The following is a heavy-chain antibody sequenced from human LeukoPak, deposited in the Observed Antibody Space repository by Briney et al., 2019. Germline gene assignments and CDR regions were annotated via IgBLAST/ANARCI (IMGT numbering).Heavy chain of an antibody. CDR3: ARARITMVRGVIINFGPYYYGMGV. CDR2: IIPIFGTA. D-gene: IGHD3-10*01. V-gene: IGHV1-69*01. CDR1: GGTFSSYA. Sequence: GALVKVSCKASGGTFSSYAISWVRQAPGQGLEWMGGIIPIFGTANYAQKFQGRVTITADESTSTAYMELSSLRSEDTAVYYCARARITMVRGVIINFGPYYYGMGVWGKGTTVTVSS. J-gene: IGHJ6*04.